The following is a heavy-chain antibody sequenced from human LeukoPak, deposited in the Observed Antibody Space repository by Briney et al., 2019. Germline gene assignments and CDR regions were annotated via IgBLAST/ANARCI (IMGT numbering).Heavy chain of an antibody. V-gene: IGHV1-24*01. CDR3: ATLCGGDCYYFDY. J-gene: IGHJ4*02. Sequence: ASVKVSCKVSGYTLTELSMHWVRQAPGKGLEWMGGFDPEDGEAIYAQKFQGRVTMTEDTSTDTAYMELSSLRSEDTAVYYCATLCGGDCYYFDYWGQGTLVTVSS. D-gene: IGHD2-21*01. CDR1: GYTLTELS. CDR2: FDPEDGEA.